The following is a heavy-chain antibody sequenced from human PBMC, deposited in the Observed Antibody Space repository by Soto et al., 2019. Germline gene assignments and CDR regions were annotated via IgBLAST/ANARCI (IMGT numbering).Heavy chain of an antibody. CDR1: GFRFSAYG. Sequence: QVQLVESGGGVVQPGRSLPLSCAASGFRFSAYGMHWVRQAPGEGLEWLAVIVKEGIQKDYADSVKGRFTVSRDNSKNTLYLEMHSLRAEDTAVYYCARDDAYAENGLDYLGQGTLVSVSS. CDR2: IVKEGIQK. J-gene: IGHJ4*02. V-gene: IGHV3-33*01. CDR3: ARDDAYAENGLDY. D-gene: IGHD4-17*01.